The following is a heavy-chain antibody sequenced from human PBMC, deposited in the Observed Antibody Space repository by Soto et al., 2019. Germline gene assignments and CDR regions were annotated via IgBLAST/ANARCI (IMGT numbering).Heavy chain of an antibody. Sequence: EVQMVESGGGLVQPGRSLRLSCAASGFTFDDYAMHWVRQAPGKGLEWVSGISGNSGSLGHADSGKGRFTISRANAKNCLYLKMNSLRAEDTTLYYCAKDEYCRCPSWYGWFGPWGQGTPGTVTT. J-gene: IGHJ5*02. CDR2: ISGNSGSL. V-gene: IGHV3-9*01. D-gene: IGHD2-2*01. CDR1: GFTFDDYA. CDR3: AKDEYCRCPSWYGWFGP.